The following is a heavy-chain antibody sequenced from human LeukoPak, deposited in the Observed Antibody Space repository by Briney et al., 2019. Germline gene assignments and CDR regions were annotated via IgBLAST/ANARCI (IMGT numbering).Heavy chain of an antibody. CDR2: VYSGGTT. V-gene: IGHV4-4*02. J-gene: IGHJ4*02. D-gene: IGHD7-27*01. CDR3: ARPAAGDISPFDY. CDR1: GDSISNPKW. Sequence: SGTLSLTCAVSGDSISNPKWWSWVRQPPGKGLEWLGEVYSGGTTNCNPSLRSRVTISVDTSKNQFSLKLSSVTAADTAVYYCARPAAGDISPFDYWGQGTLVTVSS.